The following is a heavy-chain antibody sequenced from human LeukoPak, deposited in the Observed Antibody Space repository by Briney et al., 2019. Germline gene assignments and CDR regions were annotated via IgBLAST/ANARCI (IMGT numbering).Heavy chain of an antibody. D-gene: IGHD5-18*01. V-gene: IGHV4-4*07. CDR1: GGSISSYY. J-gene: IGHJ4*02. Sequence: PSETLSLTCTVSGGSISSYYWSWIRPPAGKGLEWIGRIYTSGSTNYNPSLKSRVTMSVATSKTHFSLKLSSVTAADTAVYYCAREGDTAISLFDYWGQGTLVTVSS. CDR3: AREGDTAISLFDY. CDR2: IYTSGST.